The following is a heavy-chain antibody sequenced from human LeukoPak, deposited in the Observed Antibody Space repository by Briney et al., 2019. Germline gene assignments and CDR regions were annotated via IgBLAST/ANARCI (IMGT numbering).Heavy chain of an antibody. CDR1: GYSISSGYY. D-gene: IGHD6-6*01. Sequence: SETLSLTCTVSGYSISSGYYWGWIRQPPGKGLEWIGSIYHSGSTYYNPSLKSRVTISVDTSKNQFSLKLISVNAADTAVYYCATQYSSSSYYFDYWGQGTLVTVSS. CDR3: ATQYSSSSYYFDY. CDR2: IYHSGST. J-gene: IGHJ4*02. V-gene: IGHV4-38-2*02.